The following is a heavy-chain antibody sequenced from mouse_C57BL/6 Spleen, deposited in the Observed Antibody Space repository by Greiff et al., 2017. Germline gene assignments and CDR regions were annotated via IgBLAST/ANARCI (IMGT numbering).Heavy chain of an antibody. D-gene: IGHD1-1*01. CDR2: IDPSDSET. CDR1: GYTFTSYW. V-gene: IGHV1-52*01. J-gene: IGHJ2*01. Sequence: QVQLQQPGAELVRPGSSVKLSCKASGYTFTSYWMHWVKQRPIQGLEWIGNIDPSDSETHYNQKFKDKATLTVDKSSSTAYMQLRSLTSEDSAVDDWARLNYGSRDDFDYWGQGTTLTVSS. CDR3: ARLNYGSRDDFDY.